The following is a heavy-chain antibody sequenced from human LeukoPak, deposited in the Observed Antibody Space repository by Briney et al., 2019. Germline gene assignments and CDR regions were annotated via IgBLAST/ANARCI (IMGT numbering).Heavy chain of an antibody. Sequence: GGSLRLSCAASGFTFSSYAMHWVRQAPGKGLEWVAVISYDGSNKYYADSAKGRLTISRDNSKNTLYLQVNSLRAEDTAVYYCAKDRGPGPAGSIDYWGQGTLVTVSS. CDR2: ISYDGSNK. J-gene: IGHJ4*02. D-gene: IGHD6-13*01. V-gene: IGHV3-30-3*01. CDR3: AKDRGPGPAGSIDY. CDR1: GFTFSSYA.